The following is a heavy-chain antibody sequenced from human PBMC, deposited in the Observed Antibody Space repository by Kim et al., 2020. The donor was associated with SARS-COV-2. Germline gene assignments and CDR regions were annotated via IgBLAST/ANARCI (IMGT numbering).Heavy chain of an antibody. Sequence: ASVKVSCKASGYTFTSYGISWVRQAPGQGLEWMGWISAYNGNTNYAQKLQGRVTMTTDTSTSTAYMELRSLRSDDTAVYYCARVWGYCSGGSCYELGYWGQGTLVTVSS. V-gene: IGHV1-18*01. CDR1: GYTFTSYG. D-gene: IGHD2-15*01. J-gene: IGHJ4*02. CDR3: ARVWGYCSGGSCYELGY. CDR2: ISAYNGNT.